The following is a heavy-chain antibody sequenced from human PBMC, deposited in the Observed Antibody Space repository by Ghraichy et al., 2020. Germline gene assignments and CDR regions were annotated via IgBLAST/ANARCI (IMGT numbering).Heavy chain of an antibody. J-gene: IGHJ5*02. CDR2: ISSSSSTI. CDR1: GFTFSTYS. CDR3: ARAGYYGSGSYLPPSDNWFDP. D-gene: IGHD3-10*01. V-gene: IGHV3-48*02. Sequence: GSLRLSCAASGFTFSTYSMNWVRQAPGKGLEWVSYISSSSSTIYYADSVKGRFTISRDNAKNSLYLQMNSLRDEDTAVYYCARAGYYGSGSYLPPSDNWFDPWGQGTLVTVSS.